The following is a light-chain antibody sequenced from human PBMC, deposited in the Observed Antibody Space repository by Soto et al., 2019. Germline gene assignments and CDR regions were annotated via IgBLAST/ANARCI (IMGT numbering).Light chain of an antibody. CDR1: QGISSW. Sequence: DTQMTQSPSSVSGSLGDRVTITWRASQGISSWLAWYQQTPGQAPKLLIYAASSLQSGVPSRVRGSGSGTDVTLTSSSLQTEDFATDDCPQANSFPFTFGHGTRLEI. CDR3: PQANSFPFT. CDR2: AAS. J-gene: IGKJ5*01. V-gene: IGKV1-12*02.